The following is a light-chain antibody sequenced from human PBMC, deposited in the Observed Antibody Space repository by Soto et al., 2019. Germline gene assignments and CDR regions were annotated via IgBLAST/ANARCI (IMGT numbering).Light chain of an antibody. Sequence: QSVLPQPPSVSGAPGQRVTIPCTGSSSNIGAGSDVHWYQQLPGKAPKVLMFDNNNRPSGVPDRFSGSKSGTSASLAITGLQSEDEADYYCQSYDNSLGGYVFGTGTKVTVL. J-gene: IGLJ1*01. CDR3: QSYDNSLGGYV. CDR1: SSNIGAGSD. V-gene: IGLV1-40*01. CDR2: DNN.